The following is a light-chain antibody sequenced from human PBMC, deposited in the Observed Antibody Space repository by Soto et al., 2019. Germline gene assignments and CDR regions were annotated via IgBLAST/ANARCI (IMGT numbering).Light chain of an antibody. V-gene: IGLV2-14*01. Sequence: QSALTQPASVSGSPGQSITSSCTGTSSDIGAYNYVSWYQQHPGQAPKLMISDVSDRPSGVSNRFSASKSGNTASLTISGAQAEDEADYYCSSYTTSNTLVFGTGTKVTVL. J-gene: IGLJ1*01. CDR2: DVS. CDR1: SSDIGAYNY. CDR3: SSYTTSNTLV.